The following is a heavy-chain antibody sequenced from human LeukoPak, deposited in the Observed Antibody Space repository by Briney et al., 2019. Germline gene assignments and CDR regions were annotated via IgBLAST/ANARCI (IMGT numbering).Heavy chain of an antibody. D-gene: IGHD2-21*01. V-gene: IGHV1-3*01. CDR2: LNPNNGDT. CDR3: AREVLKGYSAQGAFDL. CDR1: GYTFSSYS. J-gene: IGHJ3*01. Sequence: GASVKVSCKASGYTFSSYSIHWMRQAPGHSLEWVGWLNPNNGDTRYSQNFQGRVTFTRDTSGRTAYMEVRSLKSEDTFVYYCAREVLKGYSAQGAFDLWGQGTLVTVSS.